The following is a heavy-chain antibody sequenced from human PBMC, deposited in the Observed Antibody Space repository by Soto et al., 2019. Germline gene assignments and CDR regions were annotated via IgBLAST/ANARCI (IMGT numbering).Heavy chain of an antibody. D-gene: IGHD3-16*02. V-gene: IGHV3-23*01. Sequence: PGGSLRLSCAASGFTFSSYAMSWVRQAPGKGLEWVSAISGSGGSTYYADSVKGRFTISRDNSKNTLYLQMNSLRAEDTAVYYCAKDSPDFNYIWGSYRKFDYWGQGTLVTVSS. CDR2: ISGSGGST. CDR3: AKDSPDFNYIWGSYRKFDY. J-gene: IGHJ4*02. CDR1: GFTFSSYA.